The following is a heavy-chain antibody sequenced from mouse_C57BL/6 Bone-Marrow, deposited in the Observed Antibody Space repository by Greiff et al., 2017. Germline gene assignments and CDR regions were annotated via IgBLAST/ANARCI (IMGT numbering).Heavy chain of an antibody. CDR3: ARGNWLAY. CDR2: ISYDGSN. J-gene: IGHJ3*01. Sequence: EVQLQESGPGLVKPSQSLSLTCSVTGYSITSGYYWNWIRQFPGNKLEWMGYISYDGSNNYNPSLKNRISITRDTSKNQFFLKLNSVTTEDTATYYCARGNWLAYWGQGTLVTVSA. V-gene: IGHV3-6*01. CDR1: GYSITSGYY.